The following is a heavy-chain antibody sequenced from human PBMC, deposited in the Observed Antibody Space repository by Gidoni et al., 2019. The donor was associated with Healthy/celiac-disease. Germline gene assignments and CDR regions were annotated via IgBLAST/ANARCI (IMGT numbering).Heavy chain of an antibody. CDR1: GGTFSSYA. D-gene: IGHD2-15*01. CDR3: ARGAGYCSGGSCSYYYFDY. V-gene: IGHV1-69*06. Sequence: KKPGSSVKVSCKASGGTFSSYAISWVRQAPGQGFEWMGGIIPIFGTANYAQKFQGRVTITADKSTSTAYMELSSLRSEDTAVYYCARGAGYCSGGSCSYYYFDYWGQGTLVTVSS. CDR2: IIPIFGTA. J-gene: IGHJ4*02.